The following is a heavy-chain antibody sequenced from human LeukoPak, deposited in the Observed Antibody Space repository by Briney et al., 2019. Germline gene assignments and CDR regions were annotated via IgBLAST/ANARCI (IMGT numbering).Heavy chain of an antibody. Sequence: ASVKVSCKASGYTFTGYYMHWVRQAPGQGLEWMGWINPNSGGTNYAQKFQGRVTMTRDTSISTAYMELSRLRSDDTAVYYCARENTYYYDSSGFDYWGQGTLVTVSS. CDR3: ARENTYYYDSSGFDY. J-gene: IGHJ4*02. D-gene: IGHD3-22*01. CDR2: INPNSGGT. V-gene: IGHV1-2*02. CDR1: GYTFTGYY.